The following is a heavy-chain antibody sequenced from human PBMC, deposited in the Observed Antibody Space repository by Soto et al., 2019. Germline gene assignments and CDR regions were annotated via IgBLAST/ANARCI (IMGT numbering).Heavy chain of an antibody. D-gene: IGHD2-2*01. CDR3: ARGPVPAGPIDY. CDR1: GGSISSGDYY. Sequence: SETLSLTCTVSGGSISSGDYYWSWIRQPPGKGLEWIGYIYYSGSTYYNPSLKSRVTISVDTSKNQFSLKLSSVTAADTAVYYCARGPVPAGPIDYCGPGTLLTAPQ. J-gene: IGHJ4*02. V-gene: IGHV4-30-4*01. CDR2: IYYSGST.